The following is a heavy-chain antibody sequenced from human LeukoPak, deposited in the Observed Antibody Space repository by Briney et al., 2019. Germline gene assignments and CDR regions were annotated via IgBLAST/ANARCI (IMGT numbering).Heavy chain of an antibody. CDR1: GYTFTSYD. J-gene: IGHJ4*02. CDR2: MNPNSGNT. V-gene: IGHV1-8*03. D-gene: IGHD3-22*01. CDR3: ARYAYYDSSGYVDY. Sequence: ASVKGSCKASGYTFTSYDINWVGQASGQGLEWMGWMNPNSGNTGYAQKFQGRVTITRNTSISRAYMELSSLRSEDTAVYYRARYAYYDSSGYVDYWGQGTLVTVSS.